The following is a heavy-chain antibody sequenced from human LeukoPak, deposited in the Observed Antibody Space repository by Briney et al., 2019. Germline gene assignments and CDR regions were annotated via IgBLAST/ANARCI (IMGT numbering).Heavy chain of an antibody. CDR2: INPNSGGT. Sequence: ASVKVSCKASGYTFTGYYMHWVRQAPGQGLEWMGWINPNSGGTNYAQKFQGRVTMTRDTSISTAYMELSRLRSDDTAVYYCARIQLWLQSSAFDIWGQGTMVTVPS. D-gene: IGHD5-18*01. V-gene: IGHV1-2*02. CDR3: ARIQLWLQSSAFDI. J-gene: IGHJ3*02. CDR1: GYTFTGYY.